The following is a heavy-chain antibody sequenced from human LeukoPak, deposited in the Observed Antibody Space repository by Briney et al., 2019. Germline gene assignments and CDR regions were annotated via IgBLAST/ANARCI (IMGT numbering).Heavy chain of an antibody. CDR3: AKDQVVAAIRPDAFDI. CDR2: ISYDGSNK. V-gene: IGHV3-30*18. J-gene: IGHJ3*02. CDR1: GFTFSSYG. Sequence: GGSLRLSCAASGFTFSSYGMNWVRQAPGKGLERVAVISYDGSNKYSADSVKGRFTFSRDNSRTTLYLQMNSLRAEDTAVYYRAKDQVVAAIRPDAFDIWGQGTMVTVSS. D-gene: IGHD2-21*02.